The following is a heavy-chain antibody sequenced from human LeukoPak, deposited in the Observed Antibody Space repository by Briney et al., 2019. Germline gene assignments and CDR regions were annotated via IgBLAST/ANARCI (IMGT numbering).Heavy chain of an antibody. CDR3: AKDHGYYGSGSFYFDY. J-gene: IGHJ4*02. Sequence: GGSLRLSCTTSGITFSNSWMSWVRQAPGKGLEWVATIRPDGSEGYYADSVRGRFTISRDNSKNSFYLQMSSLRAEDTAVYYCAKDHGYYGSGSFYFDYWGQGTLVTVSS. V-gene: IGHV3-7*01. D-gene: IGHD3-10*01. CDR2: IRPDGSEG. CDR1: GITFSNSW.